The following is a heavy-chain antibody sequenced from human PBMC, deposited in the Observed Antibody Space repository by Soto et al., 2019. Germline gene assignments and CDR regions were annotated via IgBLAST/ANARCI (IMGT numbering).Heavy chain of an antibody. D-gene: IGHD4-17*01. V-gene: IGHV3-23*01. J-gene: IGHJ4*02. CDR3: AKESMPEHYGDTLFDY. CDR2: FSAGGRA. CDR1: GFSFRSYA. Sequence: QLFESGGGLIQPGGSLRLSCEASGFSFRSYALSWVRQAPGKGLEWVSTFSAGGRAYYADSVKGRFTIAKDTSKNTLILQARSLRAEDTAVYYCAKESMPEHYGDTLFDYWGQGTRVTVSS.